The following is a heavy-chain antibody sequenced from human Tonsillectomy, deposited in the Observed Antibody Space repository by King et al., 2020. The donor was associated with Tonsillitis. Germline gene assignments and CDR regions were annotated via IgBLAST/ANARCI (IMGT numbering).Heavy chain of an antibody. CDR2: INSDGSSA. CDR3: VRELSRITLTFDI. D-gene: IGHD3-10*01. J-gene: IGHJ3*02. V-gene: IGHV3-74*01. Sequence: VQLVESGGGLVQPGGSLRLSCAASGFTFSSYWMHWVRQVPGKGLVWVSRINSDGSSAIYVDSVKGRFTISRDNAKDTLYLQMNSLRAEDTAVYYCVRELSRITLTFDIWGQGTMVTVSS. CDR1: GFTFSSYW.